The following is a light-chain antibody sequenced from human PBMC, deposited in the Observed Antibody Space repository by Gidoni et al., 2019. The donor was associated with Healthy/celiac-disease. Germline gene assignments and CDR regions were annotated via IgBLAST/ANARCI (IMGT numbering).Light chain of an antibody. Sequence: EIVLTQSPATLSVSPGERATLSGRASQSVSSNLAWYQQKPGQAHRLLIYGASTRATGIPARFSGSGSGTEFTLTISSLQSEDFAVYYCQQYNNWPPVTFXGXTKVEIK. CDR3: QQYNNWPPVT. J-gene: IGKJ4*02. CDR1: QSVSSN. V-gene: IGKV3-15*01. CDR2: GAS.